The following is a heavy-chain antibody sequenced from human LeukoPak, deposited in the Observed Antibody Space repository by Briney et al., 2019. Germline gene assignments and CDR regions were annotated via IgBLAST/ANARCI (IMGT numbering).Heavy chain of an antibody. D-gene: IGHD5-12*01. CDR2: IYYSGST. CDR1: GGSSSSYY. Sequence: PSETLSLTSTVSGGSSSSYYWSWIRQPPGKGLEWIGYIYYSGSTNYNPSLKSRVTISVDTSKNQFSLKLSSVTAADTAVYYCARGATHFDYWGQGTLVTVSS. V-gene: IGHV4-59*08. CDR3: ARGATHFDY. J-gene: IGHJ4*02.